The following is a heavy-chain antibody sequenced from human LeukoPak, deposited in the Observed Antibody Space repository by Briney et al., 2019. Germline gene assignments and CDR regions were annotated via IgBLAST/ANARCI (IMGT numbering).Heavy chain of an antibody. CDR1: GGSISSGSYY. Sequence: SQTLSLTCTVSGGSISSGSYYWSWIRQPAGKGLERIGRMYTSGNTNYNPSLKSRATISVDTSKNQFSLKLSSVTAADTAVYYCARSVRGVNRWFDPWGQGTLVTVSS. V-gene: IGHV4-61*02. D-gene: IGHD3-10*01. CDR2: MYTSGNT. J-gene: IGHJ5*02. CDR3: ARSVRGVNRWFDP.